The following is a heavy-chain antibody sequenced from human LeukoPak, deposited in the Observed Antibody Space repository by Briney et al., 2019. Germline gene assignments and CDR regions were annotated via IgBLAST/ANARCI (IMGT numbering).Heavy chain of an antibody. D-gene: IGHD5-12*01. J-gene: IGHJ5*02. Sequence: PGGSLRLSCAASGFTFSTYWMHWVRQAPGKGLVWVSHINSDGSSTNYADSVKGRFTISRDNAKSTVYLQMSSLRVEDTAVYYCVRESYSRFDPWGQGTLVTVSS. V-gene: IGHV3-74*01. CDR1: GFTFSTYW. CDR2: INSDGSST. CDR3: VRESYSRFDP.